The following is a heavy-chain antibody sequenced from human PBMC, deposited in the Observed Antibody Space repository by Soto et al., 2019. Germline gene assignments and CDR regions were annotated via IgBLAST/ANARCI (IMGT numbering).Heavy chain of an antibody. V-gene: IGHV3-23*01. CDR3: AKYLSVGATTPFDY. CDR1: EFTISSYG. J-gene: IGHJ4*02. D-gene: IGHD1-26*01. Sequence: GLPMRLACAVSEFTISSYGMSWVRQARGKGLEWVSAISGSGGSTYYADSVKGRFTISRDNSKNTLYLQMNSMRAEDTAVYYCAKYLSVGATTPFDYWGKGTLVTVSS. CDR2: ISGSGGST.